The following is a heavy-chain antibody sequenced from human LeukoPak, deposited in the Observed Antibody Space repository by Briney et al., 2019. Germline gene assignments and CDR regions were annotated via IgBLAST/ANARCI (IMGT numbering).Heavy chain of an antibody. CDR3: ARSTDYYDSSGYSRWFDP. J-gene: IGHJ5*02. V-gene: IGHV4-59*01. Sequence: PSETLSLTCTVSGGSISSYYWSWIRQPPGKGLEWIGYIYYSGSTNYNPSLKSRVTISVDTSKNQFSLKLSSVTAADTAVYYCARSTDYYDSSGYSRWFDPWGQGTLVTVSS. D-gene: IGHD3-22*01. CDR2: IYYSGST. CDR1: GGSISSYY.